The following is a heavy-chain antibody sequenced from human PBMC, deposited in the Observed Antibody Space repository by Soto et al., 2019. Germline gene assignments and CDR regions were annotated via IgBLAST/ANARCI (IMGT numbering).Heavy chain of an antibody. CDR3: ARAHSYDSSGYYWVYYFDY. CDR1: GGSISSGGYY. D-gene: IGHD3-22*01. CDR2: IYYSGST. J-gene: IGHJ4*02. Sequence: PSETLSLTCAVSGGSISSGGYYWSWIRQHPGKGLEWIGYIYYSGSTYYNPSLKSRVTISVDTSKNQFSLKLSSVTAADTAVYYCARAHSYDSSGYYWVYYFDYWGQGTLVTVSS. V-gene: IGHV4-31*11.